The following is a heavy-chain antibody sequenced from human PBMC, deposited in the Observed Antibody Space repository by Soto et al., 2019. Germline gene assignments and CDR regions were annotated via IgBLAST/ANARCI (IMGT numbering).Heavy chain of an antibody. D-gene: IGHD3-10*01. Sequence: ASVKVSCKASGYTFTSYYMHWVRQAPGQGLEWMGIINPSVGSTTYAQKFQGRVTMTRDTSTSTVYMELSSLRSEDTAVYYCASLWFGASDAFDIWGQGTMVTVSS. V-gene: IGHV1-46*01. J-gene: IGHJ3*02. CDR2: INPSVGST. CDR3: ASLWFGASDAFDI. CDR1: GYTFTSYY.